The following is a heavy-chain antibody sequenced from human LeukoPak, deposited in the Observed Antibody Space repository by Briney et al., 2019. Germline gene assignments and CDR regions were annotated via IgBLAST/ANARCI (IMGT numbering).Heavy chain of an antibody. J-gene: IGHJ4*02. Sequence: PSETLSLTCTVSGGSISSGSYYWSWIRQPAGKGLEWIGRIYTSGSTNYNPSLKSRVTISVDTSKNQFSLKLSSVTAADTAVYYCAAVGATRYYIRYWGQGTLVTVSS. V-gene: IGHV4-61*02. CDR3: AAVGATRYYIRY. D-gene: IGHD1-26*01. CDR2: IYTSGST. CDR1: GGSISSGSYY.